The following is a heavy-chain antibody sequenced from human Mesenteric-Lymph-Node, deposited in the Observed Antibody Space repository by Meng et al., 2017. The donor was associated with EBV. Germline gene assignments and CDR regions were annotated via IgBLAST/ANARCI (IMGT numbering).Heavy chain of an antibody. CDR2: ITHVGRR. CDR3: ARRGIAEGCDF. CDR1: SVSSSSYY. V-gene: IGHV4-39*06. Sequence: RLQQPVAGPGLVSPSGTLPLTCSGSSVSSSSYYWVRQRPHPWMERVWMRYITHVGRRNANPSHYTRGTITVDRTNTQYSLHLTLITAGAAALYYSARRGIAEGCDFWGQGTLVTVSS. J-gene: IGHJ4*02.